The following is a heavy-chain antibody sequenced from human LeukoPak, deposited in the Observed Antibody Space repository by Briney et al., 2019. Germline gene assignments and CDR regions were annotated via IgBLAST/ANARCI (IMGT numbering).Heavy chain of an antibody. CDR1: GGSISSYY. J-gene: IGHJ4*02. CDR3: ARYSGGFCSSGSCYSIDC. D-gene: IGHD2-15*01. Sequence: PSETLSLTCTVSGGSISSYYWSWIRQPAGKGLEWIGRIYTSGSTNYNPSLKSRVTMSVDTSKNQFSLNLSSVTAADTAVYYCARYSGGFCSSGSCYSIDCWGQGTLVTVSS. CDR2: IYTSGST. V-gene: IGHV4-4*07.